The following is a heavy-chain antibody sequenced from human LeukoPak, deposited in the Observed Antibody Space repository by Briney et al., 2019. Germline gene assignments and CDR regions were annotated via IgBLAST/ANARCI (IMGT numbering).Heavy chain of an antibody. CDR2: ISSSSSTI. Sequence: GGSLRLSCAASGFTFSSYSMNWVRQAPGKGLEWVSYISSSSSTIYYADSVKGRFTISRDNAKNSLYLQMDSLRAEDTAVYYCARDSQVFDSSGYYPVDYWGQGTLVTVSS. D-gene: IGHD3-22*01. J-gene: IGHJ4*02. CDR3: ARDSQVFDSSGYYPVDY. V-gene: IGHV3-48*01. CDR1: GFTFSSYS.